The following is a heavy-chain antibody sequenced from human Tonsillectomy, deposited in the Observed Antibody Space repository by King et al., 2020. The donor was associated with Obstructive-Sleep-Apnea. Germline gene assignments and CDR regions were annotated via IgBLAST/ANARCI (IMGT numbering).Heavy chain of an antibody. D-gene: IGHD4-17*01. CDR2: IGTAGDT. V-gene: IGHV3-13*01. CDR3: ARGTVTSNYYYGMDV. J-gene: IGHJ6*02. Sequence: VQLVESGGGLVQPGGSLRLSCAASGFTFSSYDMHWVRQATGKGLEWVSAIGTAGDTYYPGSVKGRFTISRENAKNSLYLQMNSLRAGDTAVYYCARGTVTSNYYYGMDVWGQGTTVTVSS. CDR1: GFTFSSYD.